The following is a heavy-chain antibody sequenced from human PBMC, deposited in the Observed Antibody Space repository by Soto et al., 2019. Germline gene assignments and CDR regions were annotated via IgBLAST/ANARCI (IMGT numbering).Heavy chain of an antibody. CDR2: ISSSGSTI. CDR1: GFTFSSYE. CDR3: ARDGIAARSRIREGVDY. J-gene: IGHJ4*02. D-gene: IGHD6-6*01. V-gene: IGHV3-48*03. Sequence: PGGSLRLSCAASGFTFSSYEMNWVRQAPGKGLEWVSYISSSGSTIYYADSVKGRFTISRDNAKNSLYLQMDSLRAEDTAVYYCARDGIAARSRIREGVDYWGQGTLVTVSS.